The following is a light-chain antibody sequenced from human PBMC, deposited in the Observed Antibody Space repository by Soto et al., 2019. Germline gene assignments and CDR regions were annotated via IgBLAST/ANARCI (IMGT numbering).Light chain of an antibody. V-gene: IGKV3-20*01. J-gene: IGKJ5*01. CDR2: GAS. CDR1: QSVSSSY. CDR3: QQYGSSPPKIT. Sequence: EIVLTQSPGTLSLSPGERATPSCRASQSVSSSYLAWYQQKPGQAPRLLIYGASSRATGIPDRFSGSGSGTDFTLTISRLEPEDFAVYYCQQYGSSPPKITFGQGTRLEIK.